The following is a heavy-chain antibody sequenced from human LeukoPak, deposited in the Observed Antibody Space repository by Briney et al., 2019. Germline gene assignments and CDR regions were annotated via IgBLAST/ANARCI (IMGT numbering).Heavy chain of an antibody. V-gene: IGHV4-30-4*01. CDR1: GGSISSGDYY. CDR3: AAVPIYSGMDI. D-gene: IGHD2-15*01. CDR2: IYYSGST. Sequence: SQTLSLTCTVSGGSISSGDYYWSWIRQPPGKGLEWIGYIYYSGSTYYNPSLNSRVTISVDTSKNQFSLKLSSVTAADTAVYYCAAVPIYSGMDIWGQGTMVTVSS. J-gene: IGHJ3*02.